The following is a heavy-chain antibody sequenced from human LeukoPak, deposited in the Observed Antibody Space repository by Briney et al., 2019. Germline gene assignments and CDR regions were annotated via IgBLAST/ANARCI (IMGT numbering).Heavy chain of an antibody. CDR2: IYYSGST. CDR1: GGSISSYY. D-gene: IGHD3-10*01. CDR3: ARGGYYGSGNDFRFDP. J-gene: IGHJ5*02. V-gene: IGHV4-59*01. Sequence: SETLSLTCTVSGGSISSYYWSWIRQPPGKGLEWIGYIYYSGSTNYKPSLKSRVTISVDTSKNQFSLKLNSVTAADTAVYYCARGGYYGSGNDFRFDPWGQGTLSPSPQ.